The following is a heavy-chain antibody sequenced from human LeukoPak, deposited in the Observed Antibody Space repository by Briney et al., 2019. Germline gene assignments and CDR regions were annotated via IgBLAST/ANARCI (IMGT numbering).Heavy chain of an antibody. CDR2: IDADGSAT. V-gene: IGHV3-74*01. Sequence: GGSLRLSCAASGFTFSCYSMHWVRQAPGKGLVWVSGIDADGSATVYADSVKGRSTISRDNAKNTVFLQMNSLTAEDTAVYFCARLTGTSSPGVDYWGQGTLVTVSS. J-gene: IGHJ4*02. CDR3: ARLTGTSSPGVDY. D-gene: IGHD1-14*01. CDR1: GFTFSCYS.